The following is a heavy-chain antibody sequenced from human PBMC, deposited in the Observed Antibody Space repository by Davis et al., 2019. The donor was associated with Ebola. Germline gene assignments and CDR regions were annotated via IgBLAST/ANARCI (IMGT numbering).Heavy chain of an antibody. CDR2: IRSKANSYAT. CDR3: ARRAAGTIYYFDS. J-gene: IGHJ4*02. CDR1: GFTFSGSA. V-gene: IGHV3-73*01. Sequence: PGGSLRLSCAASGFTFSGSAMHWVRQASGKGLEWVGRIRSKANSYATAYAASVKGRFTISRDDSKNTAYLQMNSLRAEDTALYYCARRAAGTIYYFDSWGQGTLVTASS. D-gene: IGHD1/OR15-1a*01.